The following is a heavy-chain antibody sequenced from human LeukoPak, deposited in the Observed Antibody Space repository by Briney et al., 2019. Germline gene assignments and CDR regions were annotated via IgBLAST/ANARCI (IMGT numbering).Heavy chain of an antibody. CDR3: ARILGLPQRGEREGYFDY. Sequence: KPSETLSLTCTVSGGSISSGGYYWSWIRQHPGKGLEWIGYIYYSGSTYYNPSLKSRVTISVDTSKNQFSLKLSSVTAADTAVYYCARILGLPQRGEREGYFDYWGQGTLVTVSS. J-gene: IGHJ4*02. D-gene: IGHD1-1*01. CDR2: IYYSGST. V-gene: IGHV4-31*03. CDR1: GGSISSGGYY.